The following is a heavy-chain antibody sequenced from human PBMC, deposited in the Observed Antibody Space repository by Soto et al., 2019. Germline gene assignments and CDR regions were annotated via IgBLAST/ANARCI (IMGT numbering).Heavy chain of an antibody. Sequence: ASVKVSCKASGYTFTTYGISWVQQAPGQGLEWMGRISPYNGNANYARNLQGRVTMTTDTSTSTVHMELRSLTSDDTDVYYFARDGPSKSVNLYAFDIWGQGTMVTVSS. J-gene: IGHJ3*02. CDR3: ARDGPSKSVNLYAFDI. CDR1: GYTFTTYG. V-gene: IGHV1-18*04. CDR2: ISPYNGNA. D-gene: IGHD1-7*01.